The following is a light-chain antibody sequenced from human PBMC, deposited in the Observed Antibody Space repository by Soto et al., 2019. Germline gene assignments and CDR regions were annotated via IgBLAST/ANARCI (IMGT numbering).Light chain of an antibody. V-gene: IGLV2-14*01. Sequence: QSALTQPASVSGSPGQSITISCTGTSSDVGGYNYVSWYQQYPGKAPKLMIYDVSNRPSGVSNRFSGSKSGNTASLTISGVQAEDEYDYYCSSYTGSSTYVFGNGTKLTVL. CDR2: DVS. CDR3: SSYTGSSTYV. J-gene: IGLJ1*01. CDR1: SSDVGGYNY.